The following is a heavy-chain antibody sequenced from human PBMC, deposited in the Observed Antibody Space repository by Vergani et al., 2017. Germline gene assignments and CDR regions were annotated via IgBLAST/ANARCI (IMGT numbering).Heavy chain of an antibody. CDR3: ARESRDILTGYYTPPFDY. J-gene: IGHJ4*02. CDR2: IIPIFGTA. Sequence: QVQLVQSGAEVKKPGSSVKVSCKASGGTFSSYAISWVRQAPGQGLEWMGRIIPIFGTANYAQKFQGRVTITADDATCTAYMELSSLSAEDTAVYYCARESRDILTGYYTPPFDYWGQGTLVTVSS. CDR1: GGTFSSYA. V-gene: IGHV1-69*18. D-gene: IGHD3-9*01.